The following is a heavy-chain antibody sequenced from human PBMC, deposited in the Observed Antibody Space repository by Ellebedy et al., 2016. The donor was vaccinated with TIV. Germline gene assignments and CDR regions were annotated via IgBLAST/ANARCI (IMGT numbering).Heavy chain of an antibody. CDR1: GYTFTSYY. D-gene: IGHD6-6*01. V-gene: IGHV1-46*01. CDR3: ARTPRIAARYPYEY. CDR2: INPSDGDT. J-gene: IGHJ4*02. Sequence: ASVKVSCXASGYTFTSYYLHWVRQAPGQRLEWMGLINPSDGDTRYAQKFQGRVTMTRDTSTSRVYMELSSLRSGDAAVYYCARTPRIAARYPYEYWGQGTLVTVSS.